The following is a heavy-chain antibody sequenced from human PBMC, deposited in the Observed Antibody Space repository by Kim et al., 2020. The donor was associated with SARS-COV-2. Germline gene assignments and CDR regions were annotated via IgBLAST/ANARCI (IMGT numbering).Heavy chain of an antibody. D-gene: IGHD2-2*02. CDR1: GGSFSGYY. J-gene: IGHJ6*02. V-gene: IGHV4-34*01. CDR3: ARGRGGCSSTSCYRFYYYGMDV. CDR2: INHSGST. Sequence: SETLSLTCAVYGGSFSGYYWSWIRQPPGKGLEWIGEINHSGSTNYNPSLKSRVTISVDTSKNQFSLKLSSVTAADTAVYYCARGRGGCSSTSCYRFYYYGMDVWGQGTTVTVSS.